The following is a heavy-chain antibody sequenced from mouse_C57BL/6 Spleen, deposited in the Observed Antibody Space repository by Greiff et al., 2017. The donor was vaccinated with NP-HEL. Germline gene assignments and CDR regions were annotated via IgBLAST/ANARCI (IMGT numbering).Heavy chain of an antibody. Sequence: VQLQQSGPELVKPGASVKISCKASGYAFSSSWMNWVKQRPGKGLEWIGRIYPGDGDTNYNGKFKGKATLTADKSSSTAYMQLSSLTSEDSAVYFCARGGLRWDYWGQGTTLTVSS. D-gene: IGHD1-1*01. J-gene: IGHJ2*01. V-gene: IGHV1-82*01. CDR1: GYAFSSSW. CDR3: ARGGLRWDY. CDR2: IYPGDGDT.